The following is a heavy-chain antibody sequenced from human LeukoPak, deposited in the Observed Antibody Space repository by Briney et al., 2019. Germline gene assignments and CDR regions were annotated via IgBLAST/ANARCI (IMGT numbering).Heavy chain of an antibody. CDR2: ISYDGSNK. V-gene: IGHV3-30-3*01. Sequence: GRSLRLSCAASGFTFSGYAVHWVRQAPGKGLEWVAVISYDGSNKYYADSVKGRFTISRDISKNTLYLQMSSLRPDDTAVYYCASAGISGLFDYWGQGTLVTVSS. D-gene: IGHD6-13*01. J-gene: IGHJ4*02. CDR1: GFTFSGYA. CDR3: ASAGISGLFDY.